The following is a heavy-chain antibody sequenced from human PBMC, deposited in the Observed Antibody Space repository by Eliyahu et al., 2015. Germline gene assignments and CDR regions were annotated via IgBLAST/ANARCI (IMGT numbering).Heavy chain of an antibody. J-gene: IGHJ5*02. Sequence: QVQLQESGPGLVKPSQTLALTCVISGDTVSNINFAWNWIRQSPSRGLEWLGRTYYRSRWYTDYAVSVKGRLTINADTSKNQLSLQLNSVTPEDTAVYYCARMVGLDWFDTWGQGTLVTVSS. CDR3: ARMVGLDWFDT. V-gene: IGHV6-1*01. CDR1: GDTVSNINFA. D-gene: IGHD3-10*02. CDR2: TYYRSRWYT.